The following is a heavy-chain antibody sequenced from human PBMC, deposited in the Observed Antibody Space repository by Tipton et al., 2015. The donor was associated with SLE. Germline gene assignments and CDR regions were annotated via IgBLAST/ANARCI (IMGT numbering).Heavy chain of an antibody. D-gene: IGHD4-17*01. Sequence: GLVKPSETLSLTCTVSGGSVSSGSYYWSWIRQPPGKGLEWIGYIYYSGSTNYNPSLKSRVTISVDTSKNHFSLKLTSPTAADTAIYYCAMLAGTVITEDYWGQGTLVTVSS. CDR1: GGSVSSGSYY. CDR3: AMLAGTVITEDY. J-gene: IGHJ4*02. CDR2: IYYSGST. V-gene: IGHV4-61*03.